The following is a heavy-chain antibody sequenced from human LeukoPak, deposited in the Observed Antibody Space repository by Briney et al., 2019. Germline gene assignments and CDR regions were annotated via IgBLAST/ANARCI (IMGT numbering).Heavy chain of an antibody. CDR1: GFTFDDDA. CDR2: ISWNSGSI. V-gene: IGHV3-9*01. J-gene: IGHJ3*02. Sequence: GGSLRLSCAASGFTFDDDAIHWVRQAPGKGLECVSGISWNSGSIGYADSVKGRFTISRDNAKNSLYLQMNSLRAEDTALYYCAKDSGSWYFGAFDIWGQGTMVTVSS. D-gene: IGHD6-13*01. CDR3: AKDSGSWYFGAFDI.